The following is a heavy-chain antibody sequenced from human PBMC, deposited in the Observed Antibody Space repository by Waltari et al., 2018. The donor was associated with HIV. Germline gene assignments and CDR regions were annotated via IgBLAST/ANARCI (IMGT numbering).Heavy chain of an antibody. Sequence: QVQLQESGPGLVKPSETLSLTCTVSGYSISSGYYWGWIRQPPGKGLEWIGSIYHSGSTYYNPSLKSRVTISVDTSKNQFSLKLSSVTAADTAVYYCARGQVEYSSSYLGYWGQGTLVTVSS. CDR3: ARGQVEYSSSYLGY. D-gene: IGHD6-6*01. J-gene: IGHJ4*02. CDR2: IYHSGST. V-gene: IGHV4-38-2*02. CDR1: GYSISSGYY.